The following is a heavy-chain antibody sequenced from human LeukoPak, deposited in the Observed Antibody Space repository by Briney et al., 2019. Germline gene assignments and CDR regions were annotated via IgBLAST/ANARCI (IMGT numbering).Heavy chain of an antibody. Sequence: AGGSLRLSCAASGFTLSGHWMHWFRQPPGKGLAWVSRNKYDGSESYYADSVKGRLTISRDNAKNTLYLQMNSLRVEDTAVYYCAKSDWFDPWGQGTLVTVSS. CDR2: NKYDGSES. J-gene: IGHJ5*02. CDR1: GFTLSGHW. CDR3: AKSDWFDP. V-gene: IGHV3-74*01.